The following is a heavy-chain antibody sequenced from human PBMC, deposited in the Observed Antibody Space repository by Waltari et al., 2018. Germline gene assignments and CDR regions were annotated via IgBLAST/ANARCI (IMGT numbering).Heavy chain of an antibody. CDR3: ARTVTPDY. D-gene: IGHD4-17*01. V-gene: IGHV3-7*02. CDR2: INQNGGQT. J-gene: IGHJ4*02. Sequence: EVRLLESGGGVVQPGGSLRPACAALGFPFRAHWMTWVRQVSGKGLEWVVIINQNGGQTYFMDSLKGRFTISRDNAMESLYLQMNSLRVEDTGLYYCARTVTPDYWGQGTLVSVSS. CDR1: GFPFRAHW.